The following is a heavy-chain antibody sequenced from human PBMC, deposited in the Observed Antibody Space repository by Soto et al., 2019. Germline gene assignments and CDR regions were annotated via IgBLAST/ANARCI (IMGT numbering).Heavy chain of an antibody. Sequence: QLQLQESGPGLVKPSETLSLTCAVSGGSISTYNYYWGWIRQPPGKGLEWIGSIDYSGSTYYNPSLKARVTISVDASKNQFSLQVSSGTAADTAVYYCARRRTSYGMDVWGQGTTVTVSS. CDR1: GGSISTYNYY. CDR3: ARRRTSYGMDV. CDR2: IDYSGST. J-gene: IGHJ6*02. V-gene: IGHV4-39*01.